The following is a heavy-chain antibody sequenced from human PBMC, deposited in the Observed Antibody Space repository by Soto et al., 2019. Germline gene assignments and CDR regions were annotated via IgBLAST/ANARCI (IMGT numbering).Heavy chain of an antibody. J-gene: IGHJ4*02. CDR1: GFTFSSYA. V-gene: IGHV3-23*01. CDR3: AKGYWGCTNGVCYFDY. CDR2: ISGSGGST. Sequence: GGSLRLSXAASGFTFSSYAMSWVRQAPGKGLEWVSAISGSGGSTYYADSVKGRFTISRDNSKNTLYLQMNSLRAEDTAVYYCAKGYWGCTNGVCYFDYWGQGTLVTVSS. D-gene: IGHD2-8*01.